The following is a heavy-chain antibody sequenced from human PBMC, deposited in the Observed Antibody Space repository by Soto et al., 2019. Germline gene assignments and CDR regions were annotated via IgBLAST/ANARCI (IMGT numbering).Heavy chain of an antibody. CDR1: GFTFSSYA. J-gene: IGHJ6*02. CDR3: AKLRGYNSDWHHTDYGMDV. V-gene: IGHV3-23*01. Sequence: GSLRLSCAASGFTFSSYALNWVRQAPGKGLQWVSVISGSGSSTHYADSVKGRFAISRDNSKNRLYLQMSSLRAEDTAVYYCAKLRGYNSDWHHTDYGMDVWGQGTTVTVSS. D-gene: IGHD6-19*01. CDR2: ISGSGSST.